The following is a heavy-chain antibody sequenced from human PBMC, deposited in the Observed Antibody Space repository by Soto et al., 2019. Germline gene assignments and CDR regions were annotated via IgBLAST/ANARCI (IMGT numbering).Heavy chain of an antibody. D-gene: IGHD3-3*02. V-gene: IGHV4-39*01. CDR3: ARQAIFGVDNEYNWFDP. CDR2: IYYSGST. J-gene: IGHJ5*02. Sequence: SDTLSLTCTVSGGSLSSSSYYWGWIRQPPGKGLEWIGSIYYSGSTYHNPSLKSRVTISVDTYKNEFSLKLSSVTAADTAVYYCARQAIFGVDNEYNWFDPWGQGTLVTVSS. CDR1: GGSLSSSSYY.